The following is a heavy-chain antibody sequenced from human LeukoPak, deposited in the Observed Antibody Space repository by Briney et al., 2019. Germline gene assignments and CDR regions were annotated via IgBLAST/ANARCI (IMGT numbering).Heavy chain of an antibody. CDR1: GFTFRSYA. Sequence: GGSLRLSCAASGFTFRSYAMSWVRQAPGKGLEWASYISSSSSTIYYADSVKGRFTISRDNAKNSLYLQMNSLRAEDTAVYYCAGSVFDYWGQGTLVTVSS. V-gene: IGHV3-48*01. CDR2: ISSSSSTI. J-gene: IGHJ4*02. CDR3: AGSVFDY. D-gene: IGHD2-8*01.